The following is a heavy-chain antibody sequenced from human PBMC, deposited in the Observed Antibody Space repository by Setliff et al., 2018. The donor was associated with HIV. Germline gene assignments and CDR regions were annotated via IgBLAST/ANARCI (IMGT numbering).Heavy chain of an antibody. J-gene: IGHJ3*02. CDR2: MNPNSGNT. CDR1: GYTFTTYD. CDR3: ARPLPIGGYCSSTSCQGAFDM. Sequence: ASVKVSCKASGYTFTTYDINWVRQATGQGLEWMGWMNPNSGNTGYAQKFQGRVTMTRNTSISTAYMELSSLKSEDTAVYYCARPLPIGGYCSSTSCQGAFDMWGQGTMVTVSS. D-gene: IGHD2-2*01. V-gene: IGHV1-8*02.